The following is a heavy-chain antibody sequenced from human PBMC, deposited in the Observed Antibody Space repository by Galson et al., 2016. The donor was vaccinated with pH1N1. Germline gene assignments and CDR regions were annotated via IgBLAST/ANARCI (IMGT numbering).Heavy chain of an antibody. CDR1: GVIFNGYG. CDR2: IIPLFGTV. V-gene: IGHV1-69*06. J-gene: IGHJ5*02. CDR3: ARVSFCSTTYGGCHNYFAP. D-gene: IGHD2-8*01. Sequence: QSGAEVKKPGSSVKVSCKAAGVIFNGYGYSWVRQAPGQGLEWMGRIIPLFGTVTYAQKFQGRVTITADKITSTVYLEVNSLRSEDTAVYYCARVSFCSTTYGGCHNYFAPWGQGTLVTVSS.